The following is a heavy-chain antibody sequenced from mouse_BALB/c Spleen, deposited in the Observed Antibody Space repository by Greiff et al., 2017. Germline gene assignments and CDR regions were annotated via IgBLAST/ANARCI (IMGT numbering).Heavy chain of an antibody. D-gene: IGHD2-4*01. Sequence: EVNVVESGGGLVKPGGSLKLSCAASGFTFSSYAMSWVRQSPEKRLEWVAEISSGGSYTYYPDTVTGRFTISRDNAKNTLYLEMSSLRSEDTAMYYCARDDYDGAYWGQGTLVTVSA. CDR1: GFTFSSYA. J-gene: IGHJ3*01. V-gene: IGHV5-9-4*01. CDR2: ISSGGSYT. CDR3: ARDDYDGAY.